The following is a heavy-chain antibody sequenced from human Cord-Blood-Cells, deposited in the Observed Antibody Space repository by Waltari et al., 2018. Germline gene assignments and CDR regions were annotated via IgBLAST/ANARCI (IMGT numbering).Heavy chain of an antibody. CDR1: GFPFSSYA. D-gene: IGHD1-26*01. CDR2: ISGSGGST. V-gene: IGHV3-23*01. J-gene: IGHJ4*02. CDR3: ARHGPGKWVDY. Sequence: VQLLESGGGLVQPVGSLRLSCAGSGFPFSSYAVSWVRQAPGKGLEWVSAISGSGGSTYYADSVKGRFTISRDNSKNTLYLQMNSLRAEDTAVYYCARHGPGKWVDYWGQGTLVTVSS.